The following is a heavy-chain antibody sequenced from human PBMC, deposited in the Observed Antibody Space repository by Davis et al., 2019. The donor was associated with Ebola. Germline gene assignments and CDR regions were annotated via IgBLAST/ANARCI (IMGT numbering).Heavy chain of an antibody. CDR2: IYYSEST. D-gene: IGHD3-22*01. V-gene: IGHV4-59*12. CDR1: GGSFSGYY. Sequence: PSETLSLTCAVYGGSFSGYYWSWIRQPPGKGLEWIGYIYYSESTNYNPSLKSRVTISVDRSKNQFSLKLSSVTAADTAVYYCARGKDSSGYYVDYWGQGTLVTVSS. CDR3: ARGKDSSGYYVDY. J-gene: IGHJ4*02.